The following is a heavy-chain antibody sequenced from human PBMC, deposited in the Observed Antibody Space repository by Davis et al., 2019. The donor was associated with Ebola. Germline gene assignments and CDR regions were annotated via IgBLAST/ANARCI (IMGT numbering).Heavy chain of an antibody. V-gene: IGHV3-7*01. CDR1: GFTFSSYW. D-gene: IGHD6-19*01. Sequence: GGSLRLSCAASGFTFSSYWMSWVRQAPGKGLEWVANIKQDGSEKYYVDSVKGRFTISRDNAKNSLYLQMNSLRAEDTAVYYCARDAHPSSGWLYYFDYWGQGTLVTVSS. CDR2: IKQDGSEK. J-gene: IGHJ4*02. CDR3: ARDAHPSSGWLYYFDY.